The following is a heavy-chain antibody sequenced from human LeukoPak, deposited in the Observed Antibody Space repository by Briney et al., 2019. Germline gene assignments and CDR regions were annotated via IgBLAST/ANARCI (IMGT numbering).Heavy chain of an antibody. CDR1: GYTFTSYY. V-gene: IGHV1-46*01. Sequence: ASVKVSCKASGYTFTSYYMHWVRQAPGQGLEWMGIINPSGGSTSYAQKLQGRVTMTRDTSTSTVYMELSSLRSEDTAVYYCARDPRTAGAFDIWGQGTMVTVSS. CDR3: ARDPRTAGAFDI. J-gene: IGHJ3*02. CDR2: INPSGGST. D-gene: IGHD2-21*02.